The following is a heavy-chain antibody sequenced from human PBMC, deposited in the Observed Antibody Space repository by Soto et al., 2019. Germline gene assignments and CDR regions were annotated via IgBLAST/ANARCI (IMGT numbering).Heavy chain of an antibody. CDR3: ARASITSPVEYYFDY. CDR1: VGSISSGGYP. CDR2: IYHSGST. J-gene: IGHJ4*02. D-gene: IGHD3-10*01. V-gene: IGHV4-30-2*01. Sequence: SETLSLTCAVSVGSISSGGYPWSWIRQPPGKGLEWIGYIYHSGSTYYNPSLKSRVTISVDRSKNQFSLKLSSVTAADTAVYYCARASITSPVEYYFDYWGQGTLVTVSS.